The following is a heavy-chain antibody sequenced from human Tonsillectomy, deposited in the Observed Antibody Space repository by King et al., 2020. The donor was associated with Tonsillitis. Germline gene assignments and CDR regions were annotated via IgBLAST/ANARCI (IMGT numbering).Heavy chain of an antibody. Sequence: VQLVESGGGVVQPGRSLRLSCAASGFTFSSYGMHWVRQAPGKGLEWVAVIWYDGSNKHYADSVRGRFTISRVNSKNTLYLQINSLRAEDTAVYYCARGSVGSARLESFDSWGQGTLVTVSS. CDR2: IWYDGSNK. J-gene: IGHJ4*02. D-gene: IGHD4-11*01. CDR1: GFTFSSYG. V-gene: IGHV3-33*01. CDR3: ARGSVGSARLESFDS.